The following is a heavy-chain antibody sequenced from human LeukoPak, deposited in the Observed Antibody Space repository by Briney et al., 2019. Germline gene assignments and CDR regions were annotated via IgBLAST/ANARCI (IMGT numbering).Heavy chain of an antibody. CDR3: AREYYDILTGYYRYYYYYMDV. CDR1: GGSISSSNW. D-gene: IGHD3-9*01. CDR2: IYHSGST. V-gene: IGHV4-4*02. Sequence: NPSETLSLTCAVSGGSISSSNWWSWVRQPPGKGLEWIGEIYHSGSTNYNPSLKSRVTISVDKSKNQFSPKLSSVTAADTAVYYCAREYYDILTGYYRYYYYYMDVWGKGTTVTVSS. J-gene: IGHJ6*03.